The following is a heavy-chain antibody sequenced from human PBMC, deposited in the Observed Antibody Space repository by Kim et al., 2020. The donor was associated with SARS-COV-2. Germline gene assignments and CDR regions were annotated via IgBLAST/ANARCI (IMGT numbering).Heavy chain of an antibody. CDR1: GFTFSSYA. V-gene: IGHV3-23*01. D-gene: IGHD2-15*01. J-gene: IGHJ4*02. CDR3: ARRGTCRNNGFPVSAY. Sequence: GGSLRLSCAASGFTFSSYAMSWVRQAPGKGLDWISRIGSGGGITKYADSVQGRFTISRDNAKNTLYLQMNSLRAEDTAVYYCARRGTCRNNGFPVSAYWGQGTLVTVSS. CDR2: IGSGGGIT.